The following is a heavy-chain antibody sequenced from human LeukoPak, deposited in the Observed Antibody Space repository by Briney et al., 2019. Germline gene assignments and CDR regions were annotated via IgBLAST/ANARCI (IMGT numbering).Heavy chain of an antibody. CDR2: IYTSGST. CDR1: GGSVSSYY. Sequence: SETLSLTCTVSGGSVSSYYWSWIRQPAGKGLEWIGRIYTSGSTNYNPSLKSRVTMSVDTSKNQFSLKLSSVTAADTAVYCCARDRPHGGSGYFFDYWGQGTLVTVSS. J-gene: IGHJ4*02. CDR3: ARDRPHGGSGYFFDY. V-gene: IGHV4-4*07. D-gene: IGHD3-22*01.